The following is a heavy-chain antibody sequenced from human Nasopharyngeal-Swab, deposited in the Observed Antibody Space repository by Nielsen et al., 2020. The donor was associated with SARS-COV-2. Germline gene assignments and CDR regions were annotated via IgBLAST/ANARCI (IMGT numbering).Heavy chain of an antibody. D-gene: IGHD6-13*01. V-gene: IGHV1-2*06. J-gene: IGHJ5*02. CDR3: ARWNIAAAGTSSWFDP. CDR2: INPNSGGT. Sequence: WVRQAPGQGLEWMGRINPNSGGTNHAQKFQGRVTMTRDTSISTAYMELSRLRSDDTAVYYCARWNIAAAGTSSWFDPWGQGTLVTVSS.